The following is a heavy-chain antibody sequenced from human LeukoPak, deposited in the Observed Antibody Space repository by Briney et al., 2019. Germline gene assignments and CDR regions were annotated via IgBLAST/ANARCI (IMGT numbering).Heavy chain of an antibody. CDR1: GFSFSSYG. J-gene: IGHJ6*03. Sequence: PGGSLRLSCAASGFSFSSYGMSWVRQAPGKGLEWISAITGSGGTTYYADSVEGRFTISRDNSKNTLYLQMNSLRAEDTAVYYCARDEQQDSSSWYISRGHYYYMDVWGKGTTVTVSS. CDR2: ITGSGGTT. D-gene: IGHD6-13*01. CDR3: ARDEQQDSSSWYISRGHYYYMDV. V-gene: IGHV3-23*01.